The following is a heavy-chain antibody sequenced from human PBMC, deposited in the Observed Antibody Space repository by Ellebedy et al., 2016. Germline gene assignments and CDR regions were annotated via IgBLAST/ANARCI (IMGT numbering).Heavy chain of an antibody. CDR3: ARGIAAAGSYYYMDV. D-gene: IGHD6-13*01. Sequence: ASVKVSXXASGYTFTSYYMHWVRQAPGQGLEWMGIINPSGGSTSYAQKFQGRVTITADESTSTAYMELSSLRSEDTAVYYCARGIAAAGSYYYMDVWGKGTTVTVSS. CDR2: INPSGGST. V-gene: IGHV1-46*01. J-gene: IGHJ6*03. CDR1: GYTFTSYY.